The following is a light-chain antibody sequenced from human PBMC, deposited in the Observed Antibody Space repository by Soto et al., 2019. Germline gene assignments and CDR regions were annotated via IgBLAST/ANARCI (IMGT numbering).Light chain of an antibody. CDR2: AAS. J-gene: IGKJ1*01. CDR1: QGIRND. Sequence: DLQMTQSPSSLSASVGDRVTITCRASQGIRNDVGWYQQRPGNAPKRLIYAASTLQSGVPSHFSGIGIGTEFTLAISGLHAEDSATYYCLQYHSFPRTFGRGTNVEVK. V-gene: IGKV1-17*01. CDR3: LQYHSFPRT.